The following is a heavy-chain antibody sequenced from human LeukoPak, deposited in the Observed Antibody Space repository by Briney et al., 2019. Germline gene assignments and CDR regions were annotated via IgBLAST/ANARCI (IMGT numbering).Heavy chain of an antibody. J-gene: IGHJ6*02. CDR1: GFTFSSFG. V-gene: IGHV3-33*05. CDR3: ARVGCRGGSCSSRGDYSYGMDV. Sequence: GRSLRLSCVASGFTFSSFGMHWVRQAPGKCLEWVALISFDGRSPYYADSVRGRFTISRDNSKDTVYLQMNSLRAEDTAVYYCARVGCRGGSCSSRGDYSYGMDVWGQGTTVTVSS. D-gene: IGHD2-15*01. CDR2: ISFDGRSP.